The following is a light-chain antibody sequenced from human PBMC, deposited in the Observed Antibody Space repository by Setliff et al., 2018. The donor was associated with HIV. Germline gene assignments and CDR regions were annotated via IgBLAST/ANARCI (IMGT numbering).Light chain of an antibody. J-gene: IGLJ2*01. CDR3: VLYMGSGISV. Sequence: QTVVTQEPSLSVSPGGTVTLTCGLSSGSVSTSYYPNWYQQTPGQAPRTLIYSTNTRSSGVPDRFSGSILGNKAALTITGAQADDESDYYCVLYMGSGISVFGGGTKGTV. V-gene: IGLV8-61*01. CDR2: STN. CDR1: SGSVSTSYY.